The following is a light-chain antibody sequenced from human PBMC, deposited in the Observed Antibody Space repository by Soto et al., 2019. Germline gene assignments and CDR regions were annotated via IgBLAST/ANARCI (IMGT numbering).Light chain of an antibody. CDR1: QSVSSSY. CDR3: QQYKNWPL. Sequence: EIVLTQSPGTLSLSPGERATLSFMASQSVSSSYLAWYQQKPGQPPRLLIYGASSRATGIPDRFSGSGFGTEFTLTISSLQSEDFAVYYCQQYKNWPLFGQGTRLEIK. CDR2: GAS. J-gene: IGKJ5*01. V-gene: IGKV3-20*01.